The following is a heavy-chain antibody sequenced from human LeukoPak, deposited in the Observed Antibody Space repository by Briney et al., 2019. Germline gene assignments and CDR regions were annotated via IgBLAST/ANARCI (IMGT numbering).Heavy chain of an antibody. CDR2: INENGSEK. V-gene: IGHV3-7*01. J-gene: IGHJ4*02. D-gene: IGHD4-11*01. Sequence: GGSLRLSCAASGFTFTTYWMTWVRQAPGKGLQWVANINENGSEKNYLNSVKGRFTISRDNVKNSPYLQMNSLTAEDTAVYYCATYRRSSLTKQDYWGQGTLVTVSS. CDR1: GFTFTTYW. CDR3: ATYRRSSLTKQDY.